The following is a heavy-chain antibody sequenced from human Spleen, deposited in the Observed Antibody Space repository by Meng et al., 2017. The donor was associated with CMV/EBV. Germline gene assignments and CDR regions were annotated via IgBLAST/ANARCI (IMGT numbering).Heavy chain of an antibody. CDR3: ARDRSLAS. D-gene: IGHD1-26*01. V-gene: IGHV3-23*01. J-gene: IGHJ4*02. Sequence: GESLKISCAASGFTFSSYAMSWVRQAPGKGLEWVSTISGSGGSTYYADSVKGRFTISRDNAKNSLYLQMNSLRAEDTAVYYCARDRSLASWGQGTLVTVSS. CDR2: ISGSGGST. CDR1: GFTFSSYA.